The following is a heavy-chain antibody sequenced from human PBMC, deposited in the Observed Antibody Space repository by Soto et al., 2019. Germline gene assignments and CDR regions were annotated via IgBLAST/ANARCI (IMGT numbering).Heavy chain of an antibody. CDR2: LIPIRSTA. D-gene: IGHD6-19*01. CDR1: GGAFSTDA. Sequence: SVKVSCKASGGAFSTDAISWVRQAPGQGLEWMGGLIPIRSTAHYAQKFQGRVTITADESTNTAFMDLSSLRSDDTAVYYCARASGYVSGWYHDYWGQGTRVTVSS. CDR3: ARASGYVSGWYHDY. J-gene: IGHJ4*02. V-gene: IGHV1-69*13.